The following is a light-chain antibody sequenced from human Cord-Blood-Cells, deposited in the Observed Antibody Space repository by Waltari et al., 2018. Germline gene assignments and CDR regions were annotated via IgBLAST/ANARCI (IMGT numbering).Light chain of an antibody. Sequence: QSALTQPRPVSGSPGQPVPISCTGTSSDVGGYNYVSWYQQHPGKAPKLTMYDVSKRPSGVPGRFSGSKSGNTASLTISGLQAEDEADYYCCSYAGSYTFVFGGGTKLTVL. J-gene: IGLJ2*01. CDR3: CSYAGSYTFV. CDR1: SSDVGGYNY. V-gene: IGLV2-11*01. CDR2: DVS.